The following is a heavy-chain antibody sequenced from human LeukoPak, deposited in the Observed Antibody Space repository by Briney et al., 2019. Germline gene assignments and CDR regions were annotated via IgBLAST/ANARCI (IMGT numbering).Heavy chain of an antibody. V-gene: IGHV1-69*01. CDR2: IIPSFGTP. Sequence: SVKVSCKVSGDSFSNSALSWVRQAPGQGLEWMGGIIPSFGTPDYAQKFQGRVTISADESTSTVYLDLTSLRSDDAAVYFCATTLIHGKYSSDDAFDIWGQGTVVSVSS. CDR3: ATTLIHGKYSSDDAFDI. CDR1: GDSFSNSA. J-gene: IGHJ3*02. D-gene: IGHD1-26*01.